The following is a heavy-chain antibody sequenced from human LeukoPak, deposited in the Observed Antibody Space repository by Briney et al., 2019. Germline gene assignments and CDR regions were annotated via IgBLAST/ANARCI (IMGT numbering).Heavy chain of an antibody. D-gene: IGHD3-9*01. CDR1: GFTFSSYW. V-gene: IGHV3-74*01. J-gene: IGHJ4*02. CDR3: ARGHYDILTGYPTFDY. Sequence: GGSLRLSCAASGFTFSSYWMHWVRQAPGKGLVWVSRINSDGSSTSYADSVKGRFTIFRDNAKNTLYLQMNSLRAEDTAVYYCARGHYDILTGYPTFDYWGQGTLVTVSS. CDR2: INSDGSST.